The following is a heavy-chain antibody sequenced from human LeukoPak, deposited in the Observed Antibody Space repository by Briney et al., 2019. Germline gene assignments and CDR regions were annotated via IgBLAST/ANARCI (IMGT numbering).Heavy chain of an antibody. J-gene: IGHJ3*02. D-gene: IGHD4-17*01. V-gene: IGHV3-64*01. CDR2: ISSNGGST. Sequence: GGSLRLSCAASGFTFSSYAMHWVRQAPGKGLEYVSAISSNGGSTYYANSVKGRFTISRDNSKNTLYLQMGSLRAEDMAVYYCARDMTTVTTEFAAFDIWGQGQWSPSLQ. CDR3: ARDMTTVTTEFAAFDI. CDR1: GFTFSSYA.